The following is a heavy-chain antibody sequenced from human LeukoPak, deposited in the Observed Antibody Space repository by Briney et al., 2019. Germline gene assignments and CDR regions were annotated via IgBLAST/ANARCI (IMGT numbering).Heavy chain of an antibody. Sequence: ASVKVSCKASGYTFTRYGISWVRQAPGQGLEWMGWISAYNGNTNYAQKLQGRVTMTTDTSTSTAYMELRSLRSDDTAVYYCARDLPGIAAAGTMSGFDYRGQGTLVTVSS. CDR2: ISAYNGNT. D-gene: IGHD6-13*01. CDR1: GYTFTRYG. CDR3: ARDLPGIAAAGTMSGFDY. V-gene: IGHV1-18*01. J-gene: IGHJ4*02.